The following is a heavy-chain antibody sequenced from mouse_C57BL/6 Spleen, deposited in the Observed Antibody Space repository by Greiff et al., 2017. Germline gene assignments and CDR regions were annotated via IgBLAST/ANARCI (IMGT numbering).Heavy chain of an antibody. CDR1: GYTFTSYW. J-gene: IGHJ2*01. Sequence: VQLQQPGAELAKPGASVKLSCKASGYTFTSYWMHWVKQRPGQGLEWIGMIHPNSGSTNYNEKFKSKATLTVDKSSSTAYMQLSSLTSEDSAVYYCARNAPYYFDYWGQGTTLTVSS. V-gene: IGHV1-64*01. CDR3: ARNAPYYFDY. CDR2: IHPNSGST.